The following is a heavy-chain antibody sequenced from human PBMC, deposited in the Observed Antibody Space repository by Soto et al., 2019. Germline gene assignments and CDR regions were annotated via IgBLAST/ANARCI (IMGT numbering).Heavy chain of an antibody. CDR3: ARGVEYSSSSGDY. D-gene: IGHD6-6*01. J-gene: IGHJ4*02. CDR2: IIPIFGKA. V-gene: IGHV1-69*12. Sequence: QVQLVQSGAEVKKPGSSVKVSCKASGGTFSSYAISWVRQAPGQGLEWMGGIIPIFGKANYAQKFQGRVTITADESTSRGYMELGSLRYEDTAVYYCARGVEYSSSSGDYWGQGTLVTVSS. CDR1: GGTFSSYA.